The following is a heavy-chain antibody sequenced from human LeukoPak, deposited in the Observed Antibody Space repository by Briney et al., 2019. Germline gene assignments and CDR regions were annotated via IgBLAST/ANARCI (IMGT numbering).Heavy chain of an antibody. CDR1: GYTFPSYF. J-gene: IGHJ4*02. CDR3: ARTAARRFDY. Sequence: ASVEVSCKASGYTFPSYFMHWVRQAPGQGLEWMGIINPTGGSTTYAQKFQGRVTMTRDTSTSTVYEELSSLRSDDTAVYYCARTAARRFDYWGQGTLVTVPS. CDR2: INPTGGST. D-gene: IGHD6-6*01. V-gene: IGHV1-46*01.